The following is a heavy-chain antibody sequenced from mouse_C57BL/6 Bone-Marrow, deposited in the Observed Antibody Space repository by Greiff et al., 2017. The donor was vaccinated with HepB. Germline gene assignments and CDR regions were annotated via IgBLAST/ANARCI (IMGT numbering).Heavy chain of an antibody. CDR2: INPSTGGT. CDR1: GYSFTGYY. V-gene: IGHV1-42*01. CDR3: ARTHYYGSSYVAWCAY. D-gene: IGHD1-1*01. J-gene: IGHJ3*01. Sequence: EVQLQQSGPELVKPGASVKISCKASGYSFTGYYMNWVKQSPEKSLEWIGEINPSTGGTTYNQKFKAKATLTVDKSSSTAYMQLKSLTSEDSAVYYGARTHYYGSSYVAWCAYWGQGTLVTVSA.